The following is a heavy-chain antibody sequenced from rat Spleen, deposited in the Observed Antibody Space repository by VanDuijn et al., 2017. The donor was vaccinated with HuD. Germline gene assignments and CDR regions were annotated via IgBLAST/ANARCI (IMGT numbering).Heavy chain of an antibody. Sequence: EVQLVESGGGLVQPGGSLKLSCAASGFSFSDYNMAWVRQAPKKGLEWVASIRTGGGNTYYRDSVKGRFTISRDNAKSTLYLRMDSLRSEDTATYYCATHGGYFDFWGPGTMVTVSS. CDR1: GFSFSDYN. V-gene: IGHV5S23*01. CDR2: IRTGGGNT. CDR3: ATHGGYFDF. J-gene: IGHJ1*01.